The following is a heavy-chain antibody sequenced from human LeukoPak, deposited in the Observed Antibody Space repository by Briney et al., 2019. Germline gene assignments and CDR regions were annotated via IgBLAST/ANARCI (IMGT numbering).Heavy chain of an antibody. J-gene: IGHJ6*02. CDR2: IKQEGSEK. Sequence: PGGSLRLACPVAGFSVSSTYMSWVRQAPGKGLEWLANIKQEGSEKYYVDSVKGRFTISRHNAKNSLYLQMNSLRAEDTAVYYCARASHGLDVWGQGTTVTASS. V-gene: IGHV3-7*03. CDR1: GFSVSSTY. CDR3: ARASHGLDV. D-gene: IGHD5-24*01.